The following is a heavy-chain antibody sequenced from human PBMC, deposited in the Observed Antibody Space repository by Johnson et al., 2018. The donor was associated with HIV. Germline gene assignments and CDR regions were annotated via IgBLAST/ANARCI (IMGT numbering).Heavy chain of an antibody. J-gene: IGHJ3*02. CDR1: GFTFSDYY. D-gene: IGHD6-19*01. CDR3: ARVGHSSGWFSRLGGAFDI. CDR2: ISSSAGTI. Sequence: QVQLVESGGGLVKPGGSLRLSCVASGFTFSDYYMSSIRQAPGKGLEWVSYISSSAGTISYTDSVKGRFTISRDNAKNSLYLQMNSLTAEDTAVYYCARVGHSSGWFSRLGGAFDIWGPGTMVTVSS. V-gene: IGHV3-11*04.